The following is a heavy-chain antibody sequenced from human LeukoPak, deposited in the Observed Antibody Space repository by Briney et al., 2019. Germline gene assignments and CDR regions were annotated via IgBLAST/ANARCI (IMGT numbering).Heavy chain of an antibody. CDR1: GFTFDDYT. CDR3: AKGTVVVTGPLDY. D-gene: IGHD3-22*01. CDR2: ISWDGGIT. J-gene: IGHJ4*02. V-gene: IGHV3-43*01. Sequence: PGGSLRLSCAASGFTFDDYTMHWVRHAPGKGLEWVSLISWDGGITYYADSVKGRFTISRDSSKNSLYLQMNSLRTEDTALYNCAKGTVVVTGPLDYWGQGTLVTVSS.